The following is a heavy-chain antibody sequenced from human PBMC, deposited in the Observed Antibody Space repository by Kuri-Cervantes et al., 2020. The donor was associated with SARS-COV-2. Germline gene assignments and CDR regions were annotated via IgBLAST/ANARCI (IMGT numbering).Heavy chain of an antibody. CDR2: IYYSGST. CDR3: ARLLYGLGRD. D-gene: IGHD3-10*01. CDR1: GYSISSGYC. Sequence: SETLSLTCDVSGYSISSGYCWGWIRQPPGKGLEWIGSIYYSGSTYYNPSLKSRVTISVDTSKNQFSLKLSSVTAADTAVYYCARLLYGLGRDWGQGTLVTVSS. J-gene: IGHJ4*02. V-gene: IGHV4-38-2*01.